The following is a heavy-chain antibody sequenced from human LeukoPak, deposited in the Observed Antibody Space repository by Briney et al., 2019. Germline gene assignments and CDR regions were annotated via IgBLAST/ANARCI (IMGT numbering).Heavy chain of an antibody. CDR2: IHYSGRA. V-gene: IGHV4-59*01. CDR1: GDSISGSY. CDR3: VKFGVDYDMGV. Sequence: PSETLSLTCTVSGDSISGSYWTWVRQPPGQGLEWIGQIHYSGRADYNPSLKRRITISVDTCKNQMSLTLTSVTAADTAIYYCVKFGVDYDMGVWGQGTTVTVSS. J-gene: IGHJ6*02. D-gene: IGHD3-16*01.